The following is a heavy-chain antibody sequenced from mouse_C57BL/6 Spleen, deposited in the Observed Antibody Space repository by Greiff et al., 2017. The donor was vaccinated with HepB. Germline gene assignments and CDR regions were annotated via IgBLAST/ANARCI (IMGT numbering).Heavy chain of an antibody. CDR2: ISYDGSN. CDR1: GYSITSGYY. Sequence: VQLQESGPGLVKPSQSLSLTCSVTGYSITSGYYWNWIRQFPGNKLEWMGYISYDGSNNYNPSLKNRISITRDTSKNQFFLQLNSVTTEDTATYYCARDGSLYFDYWGQGTPLTVSS. D-gene: IGHD1-1*01. J-gene: IGHJ2*01. V-gene: IGHV3-6*01. CDR3: ARDGSLYFDY.